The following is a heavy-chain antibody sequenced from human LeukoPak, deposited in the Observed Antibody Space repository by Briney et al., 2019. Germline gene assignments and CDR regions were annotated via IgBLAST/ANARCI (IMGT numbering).Heavy chain of an antibody. CDR3: ARLGYCSSTNCRCMDV. CDR1: GGAPTSYY. J-gene: IGHJ6*02. D-gene: IGHD2-2*01. V-gene: IGHV4-59*08. Sequence: SETLSPSSSVSGGAPTSYYSSWIRQPPGQGPECILYISYSGSTHYTPSLKSRVTISVDTSKNQFSLKLSSVTAADTAVYYCARLGYCSSTNCRCMDVWGQGTTVTVSS. CDR2: ISYSGST.